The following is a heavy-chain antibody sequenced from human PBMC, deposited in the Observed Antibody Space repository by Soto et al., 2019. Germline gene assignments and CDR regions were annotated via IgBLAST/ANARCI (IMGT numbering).Heavy chain of an antibody. D-gene: IGHD2-15*01. V-gene: IGHV1-2*02. Sequence: QVQLVQSGAEVKKPGASVKVSYVASGYTFTDHYIHWVRQAPGQGLEWMGWINPHSGDTIYAQKFQGRVTMTRDTSISTAYMELSRLRSDDTAVYYCAREGRLLRFANDYWGQGTLVTVSS. CDR1: GYTFTDHY. CDR3: AREGRLLRFANDY. CDR2: INPHSGDT. J-gene: IGHJ4*02.